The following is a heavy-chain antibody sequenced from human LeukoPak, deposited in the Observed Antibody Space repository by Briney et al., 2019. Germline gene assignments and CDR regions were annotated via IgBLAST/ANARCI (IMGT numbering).Heavy chain of an antibody. CDR3: ARVYCSSTSCYAFFDY. J-gene: IGHJ4*02. CDR2: INHSGST. CDR1: GGSFSGYY. V-gene: IGHV4-34*01. Sequence: SETLSLTCAVDGGSFSGYYWSWIRQPPGKGLEWIGEINHSGSTNYNPSLKSRVTISVDTSKNQFSLKLSSVTAADTAVYYCARVYCSSTSCYAFFDYWGQGTLVTVSS. D-gene: IGHD2-2*01.